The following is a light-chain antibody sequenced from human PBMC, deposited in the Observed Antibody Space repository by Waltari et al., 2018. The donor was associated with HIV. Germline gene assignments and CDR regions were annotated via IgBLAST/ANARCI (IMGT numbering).Light chain of an antibody. CDR1: QSVSSY. CDR2: GAS. CDR3: QQYGSSPFA. Sequence: EIVLTQSPATLSLSPGERATLSCRASQSVSSYLAWYQQHPGQAPRLLMYGASSRATGIPDRFSGSGSGTDFTLTISRLEPDDFAVYYCQQYGSSPFAFGPGTKVDIK. J-gene: IGKJ3*01. V-gene: IGKV3-20*01.